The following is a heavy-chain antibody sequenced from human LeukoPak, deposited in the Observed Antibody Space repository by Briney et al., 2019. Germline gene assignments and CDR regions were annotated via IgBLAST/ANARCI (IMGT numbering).Heavy chain of an antibody. CDR1: GYSFTGHY. Sequence: ASVKVSCKTSGYSFTGHYMHWVRQAPGQGLEWMGWINPKSGGTNYAQKFQGRVTMTRDTSISTAYMDMSSLRSDDTAVYYCARNLWFGESSDAFDMWGQGTMVTVSS. J-gene: IGHJ3*02. V-gene: IGHV1-2*02. D-gene: IGHD3-10*01. CDR2: INPKSGGT. CDR3: ARNLWFGESSDAFDM.